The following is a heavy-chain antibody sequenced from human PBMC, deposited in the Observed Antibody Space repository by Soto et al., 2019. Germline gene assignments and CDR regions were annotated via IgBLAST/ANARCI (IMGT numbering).Heavy chain of an antibody. CDR2: INPVGGST. Sequence: QVQLVQSGAEVKKPGASVRVSCKASGYTFTSYYIHWVRQAPGQGLEWVSIINPVGGSTNYAQKLQGRVTVTRDTTTSTVHMELSSLRSEDTAVYYCARDGDLVTSNRPRGPFDIWGQGTLVTVSS. J-gene: IGHJ3*02. D-gene: IGHD3-9*01. CDR3: ARDGDLVTSNRPRGPFDI. CDR1: GYTFTSYY. V-gene: IGHV1-46*04.